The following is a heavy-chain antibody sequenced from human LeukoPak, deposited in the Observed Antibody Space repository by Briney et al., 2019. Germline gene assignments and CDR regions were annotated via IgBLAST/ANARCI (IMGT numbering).Heavy chain of an antibody. CDR2: IYYSGST. J-gene: IGHJ4*02. D-gene: IGHD3-3*01. V-gene: IGHV4-59*01. CDR1: GGSISSYY. CDR3: ARLKRDDFWSGYSYYFDY. Sequence: PSETLSLTRTVSGGSISSYYWSWLRQPPGKGLEWIGYIYYSGSTNYNPSLKSRVTISVDTSKNQFSLKLSSVTAADTAVYYCARLKRDDFWSGYSYYFDYWGQGTLVTVSS.